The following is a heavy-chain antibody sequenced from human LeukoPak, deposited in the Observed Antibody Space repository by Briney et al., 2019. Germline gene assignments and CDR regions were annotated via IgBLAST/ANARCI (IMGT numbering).Heavy chain of an antibody. Sequence: SETLSLTCAVYGGSFSSYYWSWIRQPPGKGLEWIGYIYYSGSTNYNPSLKSRVTISVDTSKNQFSLKLSSVTAADTAVYYCARHNYPGLVRGVAFDYWGQGTLVTVSS. CDR2: IYYSGST. CDR3: ARHNYPGLVRGVAFDY. CDR1: GGSFSSYY. D-gene: IGHD3-10*01. V-gene: IGHV4-59*08. J-gene: IGHJ4*02.